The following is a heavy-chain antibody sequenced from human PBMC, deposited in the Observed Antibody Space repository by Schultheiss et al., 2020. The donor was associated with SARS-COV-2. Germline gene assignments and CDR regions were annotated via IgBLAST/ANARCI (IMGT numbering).Heavy chain of an antibody. J-gene: IGHJ4*02. Sequence: GGSLRLSCKASGGTFSSYAISWVRQAPGQGLEWMGGIIPIFGTANYAQELQGRVTMTTDTSTSTAYMELRSLRSDDTAVYYCARDRGSSWYHYRFDYWGQGTLVTVSS. V-gene: IGHV1-69*05. D-gene: IGHD6-13*01. CDR1: GGTFSSYA. CDR3: ARDRGSSWYHYRFDY. CDR2: IIPIFGTA.